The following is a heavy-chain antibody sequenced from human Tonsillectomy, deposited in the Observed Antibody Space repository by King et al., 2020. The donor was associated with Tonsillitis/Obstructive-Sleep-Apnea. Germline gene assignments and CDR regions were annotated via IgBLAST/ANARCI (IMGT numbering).Heavy chain of an antibody. J-gene: IGHJ4*02. Sequence: QLVQSGAEVKKPGASVKVSCKASGYTFTSYGITWVRQAPGQGLEWMGWISAYNGNRNYAQKFQGRVTMTTDTSTSTAYMELRSLRSDDTAIYYCARGGKRSGSQDFDYWGQGTLVTVSS. CDR2: ISAYNGNR. CDR3: ARGGKRSGSQDFDY. V-gene: IGHV1-18*01. CDR1: GYTFTSYG. D-gene: IGHD1-26*01.